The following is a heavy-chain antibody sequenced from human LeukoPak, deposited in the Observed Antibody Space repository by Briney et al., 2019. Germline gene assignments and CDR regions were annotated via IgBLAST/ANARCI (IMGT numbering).Heavy chain of an antibody. V-gene: IGHV1-8*03. CDR2: MNPNSGTT. CDR1: GYTFTNYD. CDR3: ARGRSPGTSMEYYYYMDV. Sequence: ASVKVSCKASGYTFTNYDINWVRQATGQGLEWMGWMNPNSGTTGYAQKFLGRVTITRNTSISTSYMELSSLRSEDTAVYYCARGRSPGTSMEYYYYMDVWGKGTTVTVSS. D-gene: IGHD1-1*01. J-gene: IGHJ6*03.